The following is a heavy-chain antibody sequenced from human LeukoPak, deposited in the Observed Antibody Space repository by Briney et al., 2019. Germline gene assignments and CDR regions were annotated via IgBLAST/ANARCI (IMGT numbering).Heavy chain of an antibody. D-gene: IGHD6-6*01. Sequence: PSETLSLTCTVSGGSISTYYWNWIRQPPGKGLEWIGYIYHSGSTNYNPSLQSRVTISVDTSKNQFSLNLNSVTAADTAVYYCARGGAARLHFQNWGQGTLITVSS. CDR2: IYHSGST. CDR3: ARGGAARLHFQN. J-gene: IGHJ1*01. V-gene: IGHV4-59*01. CDR1: GGSISTYY.